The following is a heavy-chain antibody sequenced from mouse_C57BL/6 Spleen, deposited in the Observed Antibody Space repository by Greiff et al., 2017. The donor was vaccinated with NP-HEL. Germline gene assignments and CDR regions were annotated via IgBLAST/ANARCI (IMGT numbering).Heavy chain of an antibody. CDR1: GFTFSDYG. D-gene: IGHD4-1*01. V-gene: IGHV5-17*01. Sequence: EVQVVESGGGLVKPGGSLKLSCAASGFTFSDYGMHWVRQAPEKGLEWVAYISSGSSTIYYADTVKGRFTISRDNAKNTLFLQMTSLRSEDTAMYYCARLNWEGYFDYWGQGTTLTVSS. J-gene: IGHJ2*01. CDR2: ISSGSSTI. CDR3: ARLNWEGYFDY.